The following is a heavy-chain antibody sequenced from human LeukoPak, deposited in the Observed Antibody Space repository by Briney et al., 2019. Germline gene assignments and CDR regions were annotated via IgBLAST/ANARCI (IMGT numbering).Heavy chain of an antibody. CDR3: AKDFYDSSGYYYENAFDI. D-gene: IGHD3-22*01. CDR2: ISWNSGSI. V-gene: IGHV3-9*01. Sequence: PGRSLRLSCAASGFTFDDYAMHWVRQAPGKGLEWVSGISWNSGSIGYADSVKGRFTISRDNAKNSLYLQMNSLRAEDTALYYCAKDFYDSSGYYYENAFDIWGQGTMVTVSS. CDR1: GFTFDDYA. J-gene: IGHJ3*02.